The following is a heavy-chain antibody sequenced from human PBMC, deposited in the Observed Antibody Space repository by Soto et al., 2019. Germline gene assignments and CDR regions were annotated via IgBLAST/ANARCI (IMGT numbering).Heavy chain of an antibody. CDR3: ARENTYYDFWSGYYTRGWFDP. J-gene: IGHJ5*02. CDR1: GFTFSSYW. V-gene: IGHV3-7*03. Sequence: GGSLRLSCAASGFTFSSYWMSWVRQAPGKGLEWVANIKQDGSEKYYVDSVKGRFTISRDNAKNSLYLQMNSLRAEDTAVYYCARENTYYDFWSGYYTRGWFDPWGQGTLVTVSS. D-gene: IGHD3-3*01. CDR2: IKQDGSEK.